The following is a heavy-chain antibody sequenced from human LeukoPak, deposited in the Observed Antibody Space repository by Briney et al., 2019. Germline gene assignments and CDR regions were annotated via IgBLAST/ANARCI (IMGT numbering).Heavy chain of an antibody. CDR1: GGSISSGAYY. J-gene: IGHJ3*02. D-gene: IGHD3-22*01. Sequence: TLSLTCSVSGGSISSGAYYWSWIRQHPGKVLEWIGYIYYGGSTYYNPSLKSRVTILEDPSKNQFSLKLSSVTAADTAVYYCARDQGYYDSSGYDAFDIWGQGTMVTVSS. CDR3: ARDQGYYDSSGYDAFDI. CDR2: IYYGGST. V-gene: IGHV4-31*03.